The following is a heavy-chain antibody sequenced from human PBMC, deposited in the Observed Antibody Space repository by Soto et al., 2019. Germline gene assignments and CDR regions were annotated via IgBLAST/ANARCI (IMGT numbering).Heavy chain of an antibody. CDR3: ARRYGSCFDY. J-gene: IGHJ4*02. Sequence: QVQLQESGPGLVKPSETLSLTCTVSGGSISSYYWSWIRQPPGKGLEWIGYIYYSGSTNYNPSLKSRVTISVATSKTQFSLKLGSVPAADTALYYCARRYGSCFDYWGQGTLVTVSS. CDR1: GGSISSYY. V-gene: IGHV4-59*08. CDR2: IYYSGST. D-gene: IGHD5-18*01.